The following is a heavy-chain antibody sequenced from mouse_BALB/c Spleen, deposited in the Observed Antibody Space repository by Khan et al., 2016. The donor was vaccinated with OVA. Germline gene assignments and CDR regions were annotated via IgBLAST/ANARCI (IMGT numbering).Heavy chain of an antibody. CDR2: INTYTGEP. CDR3: ARPPYFSDTMAY. CDR1: GYTFTNFG. V-gene: IGHV9-3-1*01. Sequence: QIQLVQSGPELKKPGETVKISCKASGYTFTNFGMNWVKQAPGEGLEWMGWINTYTGEPTYADDFKGRFAFSLETSASTAYLQINNLKNEDTATCCCARPPYFSDTMAYWGQGTSLTVSS. D-gene: IGHD2-10*01. J-gene: IGHJ4*01.